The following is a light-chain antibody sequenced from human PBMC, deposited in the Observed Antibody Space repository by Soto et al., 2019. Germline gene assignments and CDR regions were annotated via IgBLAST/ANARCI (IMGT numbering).Light chain of an antibody. J-gene: IGLJ1*01. CDR1: SSDVGGYNY. CDR2: DVS. V-gene: IGLV2-14*01. CDR3: SSYTSXSTAYV. Sequence: QSVLTQPASVSGSPGQSITISCTGTSSDVGGYNYVSWYQQHPGKAPKLMIYDVSNRPSGVSNRFSGSKSGNTASLTISGLQAEDEADYYCSSYTSXSTAYVFGTGTKVPVL.